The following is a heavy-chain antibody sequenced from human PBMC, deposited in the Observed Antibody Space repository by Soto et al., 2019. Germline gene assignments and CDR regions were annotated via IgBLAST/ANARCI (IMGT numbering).Heavy chain of an antibody. CDR2: INAGNGNT. CDR3: AFVLLPTMVRGLGYYYGMDV. V-gene: IGHV1-3*01. Sequence: GASVKVSCKASGYTFTSYAMHWVRQAPGQRLEWMGWINAGNGNTKYSQKFQGRVTITRDTSASTAYMELSSLRSEDTAVYYCAFVLLPTMVRGLGYYYGMDVWGQGTTVTVSS. CDR1: GYTFTSYA. D-gene: IGHD3-10*01. J-gene: IGHJ6*02.